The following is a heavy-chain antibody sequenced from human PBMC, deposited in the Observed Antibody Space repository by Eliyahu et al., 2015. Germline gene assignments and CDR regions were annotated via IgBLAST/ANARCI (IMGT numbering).Heavy chain of an antibody. J-gene: IGHJ3*02. CDR2: ISAYNGNT. V-gene: IGHV1-18*04. Sequence: QVQLVQSGAEVKKPGXSVXVSCKXSXYTFTSXGISWVRQAPGXGLEWMGWISAYNGNTNYAQKLQGRVTMTTDTSTSTAYMELRSLRSDDTAVYYCASTLSRNAFDIWGQGTMVTVSS. D-gene: IGHD4-11*01. CDR3: ASTLSRNAFDI. CDR1: XYTFTSXG.